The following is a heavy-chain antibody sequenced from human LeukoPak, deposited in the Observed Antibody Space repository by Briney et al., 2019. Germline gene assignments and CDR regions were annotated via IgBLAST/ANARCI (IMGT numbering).Heavy chain of an antibody. J-gene: IGHJ5*02. V-gene: IGHV4-39*01. CDR3: ASGVWALS. CDR2: IYSSGST. Sequence: PSETLSLTRTVSGDSITSNRYSWGWIRQPPGKGLEWIGAIYSSGSTYYNPSPQSRVTISVDTSKNQFSLRLSSVTAADTAVYYCASGVWALSWGQGTLVTVSS. D-gene: IGHD2-21*02. CDR1: GDSITSNRYS.